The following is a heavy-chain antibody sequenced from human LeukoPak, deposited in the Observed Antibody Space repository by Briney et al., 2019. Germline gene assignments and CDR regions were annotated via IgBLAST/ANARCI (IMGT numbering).Heavy chain of an antibody. V-gene: IGHV3-7*01. J-gene: IGHJ4*02. Sequence: GGSLRLSCAASVFTFSSYWMSWVRQAPGKGLEWVANIKQDGSEKYYVDSVKGRFTISRDNAKNSLYLQMNSLRAEDTAVYYCARERPRRYFDYWGQGTLVTVSS. CDR2: IKQDGSEK. CDR1: VFTFSSYW. CDR3: ARERPRRYFDY.